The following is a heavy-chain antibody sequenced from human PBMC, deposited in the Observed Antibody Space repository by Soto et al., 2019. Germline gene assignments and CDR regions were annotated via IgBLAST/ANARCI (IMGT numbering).Heavy chain of an antibody. J-gene: IGHJ4*02. D-gene: IGHD3-22*01. CDR1: GYSFAGYW. CDR3: ARQIYDSDTGPNFQYYFVS. CDR2: IDPSDSQT. Sequence: PGESLKISCKGSGYSFAGYWITWVRQKPGKGLEWMGRIDPSDSQTYYSPSFRGHVTISFTKSITTVFLPWGSLRASDTAMYYCARQIYDSDTGPNFQYYFVSWGQGTPVTVSS. V-gene: IGHV5-10-1*01.